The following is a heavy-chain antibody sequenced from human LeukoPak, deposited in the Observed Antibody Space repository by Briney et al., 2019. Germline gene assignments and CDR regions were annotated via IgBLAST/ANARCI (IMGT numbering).Heavy chain of an antibody. J-gene: IGHJ4*02. Sequence: SETLSLTCTVSGGSISDSGYYWGWIRQPPGKGLEWIGSIYYNGHNYYNPSLKSRVTISVDTSKNQFSLKLTSVTAADTAVFYCARVAYSSSWWDFDSWGQGTLVTVSS. V-gene: IGHV4-39*01. CDR2: IYYNGHN. CDR1: GGSISDSGYY. CDR3: ARVAYSSSWWDFDS. D-gene: IGHD6-13*01.